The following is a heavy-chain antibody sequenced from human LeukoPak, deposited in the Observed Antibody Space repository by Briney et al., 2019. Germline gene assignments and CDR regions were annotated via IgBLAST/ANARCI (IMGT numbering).Heavy chain of an antibody. D-gene: IGHD4-23*01. Sequence: SETLSPTCAVYGGSFSGYYWSWIRQPPGKGLEWIGEINHSGSTNYNPSLKSRVTISVDTSKNQFSLKLSSVTAADTAVYYCARLARWALYYYGMDVWGKGTTVTVSS. CDR1: GGSFSGYY. J-gene: IGHJ6*04. CDR3: ARLARWALYYYGMDV. CDR2: INHSGST. V-gene: IGHV4-34*01.